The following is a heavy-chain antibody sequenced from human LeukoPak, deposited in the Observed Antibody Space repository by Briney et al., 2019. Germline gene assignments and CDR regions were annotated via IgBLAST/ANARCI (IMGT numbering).Heavy chain of an antibody. CDR3: ARSLGSSGYQDY. Sequence: GGSLRLSCAASGFTFSSYSMNWVRQALGKGLKWVSSISSSSLYIYYADSVKGRFTISRDNAKNTVYLQMNSLRAEDTAVYYCARSLGSSGYQDYWGQGTLVTVSS. CDR1: GFTFSSYS. J-gene: IGHJ4*02. V-gene: IGHV3-21*01. D-gene: IGHD3-22*01. CDR2: ISSSSLYI.